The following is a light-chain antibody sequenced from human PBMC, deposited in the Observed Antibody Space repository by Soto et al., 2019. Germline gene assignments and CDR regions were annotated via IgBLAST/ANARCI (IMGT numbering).Light chain of an antibody. V-gene: IGKV1-5*01. J-gene: IGKJ4*01. Sequence: DIQVTKSPSILSASVGDRVTITCRASQSISSWLAWYQQKPGKAPNLLIYGASSLQSGVPSRFSGSGSGTDFTLTIGSLQPEDFAPYYCQQYDSYPLTFGGGTKVDIK. CDR1: QSISSW. CDR2: GAS. CDR3: QQYDSYPLT.